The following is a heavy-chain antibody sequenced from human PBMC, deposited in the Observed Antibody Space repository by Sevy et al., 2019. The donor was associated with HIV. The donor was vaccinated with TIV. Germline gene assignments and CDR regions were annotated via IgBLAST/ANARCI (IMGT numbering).Heavy chain of an antibody. V-gene: IGHV4-59*12. Sequence: SETLSLTCSVSGDSINNYYWSWIRQPPGKGLEWIGYTSYSGTTNYSPSLKRRVDISVDTSIHQFSLNINSVTAADTAVYYCARLRWDVVDAPGATPGCYFDSWGQGILVTVSS. CDR3: ARLRWDVVDAPGATPGCYFDS. CDR2: TSYSGTT. D-gene: IGHD2-2*02. J-gene: IGHJ4*02. CDR1: GDSINNYY.